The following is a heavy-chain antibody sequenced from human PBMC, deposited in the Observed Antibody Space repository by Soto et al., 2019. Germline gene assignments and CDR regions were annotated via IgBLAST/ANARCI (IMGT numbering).Heavy chain of an antibody. Sequence: GESLKISCKGSGYSFTNYWIGWVRQKPGKGLEWMGTIFPGDSDTRYSPSFQGQVTISADKSTNTAYLQWSSLKASDTAMYYCARKKQPYFGRFYYYVLGYWYFDLCGRRSLVPVSA. CDR2: IFPGDSDT. CDR1: GYSFTNYW. CDR3: ARKKQPYFGRFYYYVLGYWYFDL. D-gene: IGHD3-16*01. V-gene: IGHV5-51*01. J-gene: IGHJ2*01.